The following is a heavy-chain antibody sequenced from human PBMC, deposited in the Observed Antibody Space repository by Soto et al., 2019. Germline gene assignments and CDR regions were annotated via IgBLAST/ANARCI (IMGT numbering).Heavy chain of an antibody. CDR3: AKDSHGVAQSPIMDN. CDR1: GFTFSTHD. Sequence: GGSLRLSCAASGFTFSTHDMSWVRQAPGKGLEWVSSISGSGSRTYHAASVKGRFTISRDNSKDTLFLQMNSLRAEDTAVYFCAKDSHGVAQSPIMDNWGQGT. V-gene: IGHV3-23*01. J-gene: IGHJ4*02. CDR2: ISGSGSRT. D-gene: IGHD3-3*01.